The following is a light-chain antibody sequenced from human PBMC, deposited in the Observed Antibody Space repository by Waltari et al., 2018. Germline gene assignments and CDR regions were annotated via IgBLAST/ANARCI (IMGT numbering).Light chain of an antibody. V-gene: IGKV3-15*01. CDR3: QQYDNRPPETFT. Sequence: EIVMTHSPATLSVSPGETDTLSCRASRTVHINLAWYPQRPGQPPRLLIYGASTRATGIPARFRGSGSVTDFTLTITSLQSEDSAVYYCQQYDNRPPETFTFGPGTKVHIK. CDR1: RTVHIN. CDR2: GAS. J-gene: IGKJ3*01.